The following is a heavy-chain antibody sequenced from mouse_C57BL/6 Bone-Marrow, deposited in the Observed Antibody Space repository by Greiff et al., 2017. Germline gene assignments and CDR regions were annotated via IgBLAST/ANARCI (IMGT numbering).Heavy chain of an antibody. J-gene: IGHJ1*03. CDR2: IDPSDSYT. Sequence: QVQLQQPGAELVMPGASVKLSCKASGYTFTSYWMHWVKQRPGQGLEWIGEIDPSDSYTNYNQKFKGKSTLTVDKSSSTAYMQLSSLTSEDSAVYYCARDVLIYYYGSSSYWYFDVWGTGTTVTVSS. CDR3: ARDVLIYYYGSSSYWYFDV. V-gene: IGHV1-69*01. CDR1: GYTFTSYW. D-gene: IGHD1-1*01.